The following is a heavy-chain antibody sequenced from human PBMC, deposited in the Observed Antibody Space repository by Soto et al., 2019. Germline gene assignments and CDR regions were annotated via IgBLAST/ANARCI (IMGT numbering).Heavy chain of an antibody. J-gene: IGHJ4*02. Sequence: PGGSLRLSCAASGFTFSSYAMSWVRQAPGKGLEWVSAISGSGGSTYYADSVKGRFTISRDNSKNTLYLQMNSLRAEDTAVYYCAKDGRLEYCDFWSGYSPTLDYWGQGTLVTVSS. CDR3: AKDGRLEYCDFWSGYSPTLDY. V-gene: IGHV3-23*01. CDR1: GFTFSSYA. CDR2: ISGSGGST. D-gene: IGHD3-3*01.